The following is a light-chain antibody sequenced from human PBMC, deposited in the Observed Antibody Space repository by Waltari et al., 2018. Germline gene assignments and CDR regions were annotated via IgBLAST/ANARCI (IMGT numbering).Light chain of an antibody. V-gene: IGKV1-33*01. CDR2: DAS. J-gene: IGKJ3*01. CDR3: QQYDNLPIFT. Sequence: DIQMTQSPSSLSASVGASVTITCQASQDISNYLNWYQQKPGKAPKLLIYDASNLETGVPSRFSGSGSGTDFTFTISSLQPEDIATYYCQQYDNLPIFTFGPGTKVDIK. CDR1: QDISNY.